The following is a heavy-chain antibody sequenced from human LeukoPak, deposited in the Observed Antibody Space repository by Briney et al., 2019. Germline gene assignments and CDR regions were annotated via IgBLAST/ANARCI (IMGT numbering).Heavy chain of an antibody. J-gene: IGHJ4*02. Sequence: SQTLSLTCTVSGGSISSGSYYWSWIRQPAGKGLEWIGRIYTSGSTNYNPSLKSRVTISVDTSKNQFSLKLSSVTAADTAVYYCARADLGYCSSTSCYPFFDYWGQGTLVIVSS. CDR3: ARADLGYCSSTSCYPFFDY. CDR2: IYTSGST. V-gene: IGHV4-61*02. CDR1: GGSISSGSYY. D-gene: IGHD2-2*01.